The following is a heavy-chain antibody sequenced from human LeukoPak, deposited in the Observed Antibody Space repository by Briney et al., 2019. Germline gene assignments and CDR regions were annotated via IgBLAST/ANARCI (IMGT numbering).Heavy chain of an antibody. D-gene: IGHD5-12*01. Sequence: GGSLRPSCAASGFTFSSYAMSWVRQAPGKGLEWVAVISYDGSNKYYADSVKGRFTISRDNSKNTLYLQMNSLRAEDTAVYYCARVTPLVAFIDYWGQGTLVTVSS. CDR1: GFTFSSYA. V-gene: IGHV3-30-3*01. CDR2: ISYDGSNK. J-gene: IGHJ4*02. CDR3: ARVTPLVAFIDY.